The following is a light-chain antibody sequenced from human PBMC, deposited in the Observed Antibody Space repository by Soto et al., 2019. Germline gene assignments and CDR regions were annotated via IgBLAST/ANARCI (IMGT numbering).Light chain of an antibody. Sequence: QSVLTQPPSVSEAPRQRVTISCSGSSSNIGSNIVNWYQQLPGTAPKLLIYSRNQRPSGVPDRFSASKSGTSASLAISGLQSEDEADYYCETWDDSLTGVVFGGGTKLTVL. J-gene: IGLJ3*02. CDR2: SRN. V-gene: IGLV1-44*01. CDR3: ETWDDSLTGVV. CDR1: SSNIGSNI.